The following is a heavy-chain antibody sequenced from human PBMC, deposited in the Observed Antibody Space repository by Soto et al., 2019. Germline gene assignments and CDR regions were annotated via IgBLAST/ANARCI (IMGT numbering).Heavy chain of an antibody. CDR3: GRGPFCSGGNCYSVFALDY. Sequence: GASVKVSCKASGYTFTSYFMHWVRRAPGQGLEWMGIINPSGGSTNYAQKFQGRVTMTRDTSTSTVYMELSSLRSEDTAVYYCGRGPFCSGGNCYSVFALDYWGQGTLVTVSS. CDR1: GYTFTSYF. D-gene: IGHD2-15*01. V-gene: IGHV1-46*01. J-gene: IGHJ4*02. CDR2: INPSGGST.